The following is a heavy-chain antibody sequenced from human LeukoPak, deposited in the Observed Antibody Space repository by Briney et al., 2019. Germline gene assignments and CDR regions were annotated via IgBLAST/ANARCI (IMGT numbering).Heavy chain of an antibody. V-gene: IGHV1-18*01. CDR2: ISGYNVNT. Sequence: ASVKVSCKASGYTFTSFGISWVRQAPGQGLEWMGWISGYNVNTNYAQKLQGRVTMTTDTSTSTAYMVLRSLRSDDTAVYYCAREGPGWQWHGNWFDPWGQGTLVTVSS. J-gene: IGHJ5*02. D-gene: IGHD6-19*01. CDR3: AREGPGWQWHGNWFDP. CDR1: GYTFTSFG.